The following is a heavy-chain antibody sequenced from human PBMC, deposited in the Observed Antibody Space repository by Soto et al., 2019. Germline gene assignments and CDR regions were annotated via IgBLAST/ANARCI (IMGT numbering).Heavy chain of an antibody. Sequence: EVQLLESGGGLVQPGGSLRLSCAASGFTFSSYAMSWVRQAPGKGLEWVSAISGSGGSTYYADSVKGRFTISRDNSKNKPDLQMNSLRAEDTAVYYWAKDKKYQLPRRAFDIWGQGTMVTVSS. CDR3: AKDKKYQLPRRAFDI. D-gene: IGHD2-2*01. J-gene: IGHJ3*02. CDR1: GFTFSSYA. V-gene: IGHV3-23*01. CDR2: ISGSGGST.